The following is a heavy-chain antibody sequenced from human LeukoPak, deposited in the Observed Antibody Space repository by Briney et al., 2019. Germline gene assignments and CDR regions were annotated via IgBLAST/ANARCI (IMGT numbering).Heavy chain of an antibody. CDR2: ISYDGSNK. CDR1: GFTFSSYG. D-gene: IGHD3-10*01. V-gene: IGHV3-30*18. CDR3: AKLYGSGSSFNY. J-gene: IGHJ4*02. Sequence: GRSLRLSCAASGFTFSSYGMHWVRQAPGKGLEWVAVISYDGSNKYYADSVKGRFTISRDSSKNTLYLQMNSLRAEDTAVYYCAKLYGSGSSFNYWGQGTLVAVSS.